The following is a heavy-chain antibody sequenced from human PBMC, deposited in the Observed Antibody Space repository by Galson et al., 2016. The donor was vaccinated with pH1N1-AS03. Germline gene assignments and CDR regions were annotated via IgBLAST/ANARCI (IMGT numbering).Heavy chain of an antibody. J-gene: IGHJ3*02. CDR2: IDWDDDK. V-gene: IGHV2-70*11. Sequence: PALVKPTQTLTLTCTFSGFSLSTSGMCVSWIRQPPGKALEWLARIDWDDDKHYSTSLKTRLTISKDTSKNQVVLTMTNMDPVDTATYYCARVRDYGDLRDAFDIWGQGTMVTVSS. D-gene: IGHD4-17*01. CDR1: GFSLSTSGMC. CDR3: ARVRDYGDLRDAFDI.